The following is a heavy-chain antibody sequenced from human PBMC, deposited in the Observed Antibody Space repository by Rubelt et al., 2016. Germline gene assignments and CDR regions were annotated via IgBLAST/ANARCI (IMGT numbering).Heavy chain of an antibody. Sequence: QVQLQQWGAGLLKPSETLSLTCAVYGGSFSGYYWSWIRQPPGKGLEWIGEINHSGSTNYNPSLKSRVTISADTAKNQVSLTLSSVTAADTAVYYCARGKEGLGVTMMDYWGQGTLVTVSS. J-gene: IGHJ4*02. CDR1: GGSFSGYY. CDR3: ARGKEGLGVTMMDY. D-gene: IGHD3-22*01. V-gene: IGHV4-34*01. CDR2: INHSGST.